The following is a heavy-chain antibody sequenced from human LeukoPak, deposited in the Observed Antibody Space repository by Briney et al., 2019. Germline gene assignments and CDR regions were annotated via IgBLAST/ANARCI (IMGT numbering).Heavy chain of an antibody. V-gene: IGHV4-59*01. CDR3: ARIKLGYCSSTSCSNWFDP. D-gene: IGHD2-2*01. J-gene: IGHJ5*02. CDR2: IYYSGST. Sequence: SETLSLTCTVSGGSISSYYWSWIRQPPGKGLEWIGYIYYSGSTNYNPSLKSRVTISVDTSKNQFSLKLSSVTAADTAVYYCARIKLGYCSSTSCSNWFDPWGQGTLVTVSS. CDR1: GGSISSYY.